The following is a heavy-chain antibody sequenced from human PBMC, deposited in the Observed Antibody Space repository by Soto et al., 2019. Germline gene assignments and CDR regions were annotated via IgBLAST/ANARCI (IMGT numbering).Heavy chain of an antibody. CDR1: GGSISSYY. J-gene: IGHJ6*02. Sequence: SETLSLTCTVSGGSISSYYWSWIRQPPVKGLEWIGYIYYSGSTNYNPSLKSRVTISVDTSKNQFSLKLSSVTAADTAVYYCARDRGAARWVPHYYYGMDVWGQGTTVTVSS. D-gene: IGHD3-10*01. V-gene: IGHV4-59*01. CDR2: IYYSGST. CDR3: ARDRGAARWVPHYYYGMDV.